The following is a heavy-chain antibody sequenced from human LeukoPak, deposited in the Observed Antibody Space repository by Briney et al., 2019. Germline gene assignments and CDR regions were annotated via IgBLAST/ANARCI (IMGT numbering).Heavy chain of an antibody. D-gene: IGHD5-24*01. Sequence: GGSLRLSCAASGFTFSSYGVHWVRQAPGKGLEWVAVIWYDGSNKYYADSVKGRFTISRDNSKNTLYLQMNSLRAEDTAVYYCARDTNYLSGGVLGYWGQGTLVTVSS. V-gene: IGHV3-33*01. CDR2: IWYDGSNK. J-gene: IGHJ4*02. CDR3: ARDTNYLSGGVLGY. CDR1: GFTFSSYG.